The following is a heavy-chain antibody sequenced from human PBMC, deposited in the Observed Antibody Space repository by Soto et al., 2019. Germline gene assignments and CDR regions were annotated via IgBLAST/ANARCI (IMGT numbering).Heavy chain of an antibody. V-gene: IGHV5-51*01. Sequence: GESLKISCKGSGYSFTSYWSGWVRHMPGKGLEWIGSIYPGDSDTRYSPSLQGQVTISADKSISTAYLQWSRLKGSDTAMFYCARKRDYVYFDSRGQGSLVICSS. CDR2: IYPGDSDT. CDR3: ARKRDYVYFDS. CDR1: GYSFTSYW. J-gene: IGHJ4*02. D-gene: IGHD4-17*01.